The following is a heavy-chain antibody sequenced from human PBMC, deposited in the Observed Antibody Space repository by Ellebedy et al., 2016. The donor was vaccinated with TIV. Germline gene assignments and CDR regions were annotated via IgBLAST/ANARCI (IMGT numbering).Heavy chain of an antibody. V-gene: IGHV3-7*04. D-gene: IGHD1-26*01. CDR1: GFKFSDYW. J-gene: IGHJ4*02. Sequence: GESLKISXAASGFKFSDYWMSWVRQPPGKGLEWVANIKEDGSEKYYVDSVKGRFTISRDNAKDSLYLQMSSLRAEDTAVYYCVRERGDGSYTLRGYFDYWGQGTLVTVSS. CDR2: IKEDGSEK. CDR3: VRERGDGSYTLRGYFDY.